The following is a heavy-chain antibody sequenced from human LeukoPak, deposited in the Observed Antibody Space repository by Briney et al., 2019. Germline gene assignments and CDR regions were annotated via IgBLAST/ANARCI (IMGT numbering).Heavy chain of an antibody. D-gene: IGHD2-2*02. V-gene: IGHV3-66*01. CDR3: ARESGGNTPYYFDS. Sequence: AGGSLRLSCAASGFTVSSNYMSWVRQAPGKGLEWVSVIYSGGSTYYADSVKGRFTISRDNSKNTLYLQMNSLRTEDTAVYYCARESGGNTPYYFDSWGQGTLVTVSS. J-gene: IGHJ4*02. CDR1: GFTVSSNY. CDR2: IYSGGST.